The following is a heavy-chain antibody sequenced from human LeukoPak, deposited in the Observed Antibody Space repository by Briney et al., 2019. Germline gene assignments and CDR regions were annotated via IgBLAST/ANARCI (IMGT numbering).Heavy chain of an antibody. V-gene: IGHV7-4-1*02. CDR1: GYTFTSYA. CDR3: AREVEQWPDASGMDV. Sequence: GASVKVSCKASGYTFTSYAMNWVRQAPGQGLEWMGWINTNTGNPTYAQGFTGRFVFSLDTSVSTAYLQISSLKAEDTAVYYCAREVEQWPDASGMDVWGQGTTVTVSS. J-gene: IGHJ6*02. CDR2: INTNTGNP. D-gene: IGHD6-19*01.